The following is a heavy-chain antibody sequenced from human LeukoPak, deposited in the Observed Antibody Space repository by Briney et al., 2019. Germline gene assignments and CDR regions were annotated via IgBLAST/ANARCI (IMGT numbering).Heavy chain of an antibody. Sequence: PGGSLRLSCAASGFTFSKYEMHWVRQAPGKGLEWVAYFSRDGSDVYYADSARGRFTISSDNAENSVGLQMNSLRDEDTAVYFCARGRLIGLESFFDLWGQGTLVTVSS. J-gene: IGHJ4*02. V-gene: IGHV3-48*03. CDR2: FSRDGSDV. D-gene: IGHD3-22*01. CDR3: ARGRLIGLESFFDL. CDR1: GFTFSKYE.